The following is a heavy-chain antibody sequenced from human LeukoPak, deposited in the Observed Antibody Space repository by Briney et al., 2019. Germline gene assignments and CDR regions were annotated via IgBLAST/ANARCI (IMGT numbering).Heavy chain of an antibody. CDR2: ISGSGGSA. Sequence: GGSLRLSCAASGFTFSSYAMSWVRQAPGKGLEWVSAISGSGGSAYYADSVKGRFTISRDNSKNTLYLQMNSLRAEDTAVYYCAKDYGRWPSSFDYWGQGTLVTVSS. CDR1: GFTFSSYA. V-gene: IGHV3-23*01. J-gene: IGHJ4*02. D-gene: IGHD4-23*01. CDR3: AKDYGRWPSSFDY.